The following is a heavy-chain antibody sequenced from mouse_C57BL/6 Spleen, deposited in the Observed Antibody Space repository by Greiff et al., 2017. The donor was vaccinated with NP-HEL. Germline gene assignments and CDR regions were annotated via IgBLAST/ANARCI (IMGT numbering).Heavy chain of an antibody. CDR1: GFNIKDDY. D-gene: IGHD2-10*02. CDR3: TGGYGNYAYAMDY. J-gene: IGHJ4*01. Sequence: VQLQQSGAELVRPGASVKLSCTASGFNIKDDYMHWVKQRPEQGLEWIGWIDPENGDTEYASKFQGKATITADTSSNTAYLQLSSLTSEDTAVYYCTGGYGNYAYAMDYWGQGTSVTVSS. V-gene: IGHV14-4*01. CDR2: IDPENGDT.